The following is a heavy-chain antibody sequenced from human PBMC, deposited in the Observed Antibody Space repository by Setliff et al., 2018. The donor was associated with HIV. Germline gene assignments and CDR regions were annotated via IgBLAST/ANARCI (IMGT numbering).Heavy chain of an antibody. J-gene: IGHJ3*02. D-gene: IGHD2-15*01. CDR1: GFTFDDYA. Sequence: GGSLRLSCAASGFTFDDYAMHWVRQAPGKGLEWVSGISWNSGSIGYADSVKGRFTISRDNAKNSLYLQMNSLRAEDTALYYCAKDSAVVARGAFDIWGQGTMVT. CDR3: AKDSAVVARGAFDI. V-gene: IGHV3-9*01. CDR2: ISWNSGSI.